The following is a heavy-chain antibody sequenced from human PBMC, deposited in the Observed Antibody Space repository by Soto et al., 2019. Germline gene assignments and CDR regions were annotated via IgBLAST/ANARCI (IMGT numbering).Heavy chain of an antibody. D-gene: IGHD6-13*01. V-gene: IGHV3-9*01. J-gene: IGHJ5*02. CDR3: AKDRSDAGSWYGSEFDP. CDR2: ISWNSGSI. Sequence: GGSLRLSCAASGFTFDDYAMHWVRQAPGKGLEWVSGISWNSGSIGYADSVKGRFTISRDNAKNSLYLQMNSLRAEDTALYYCAKDRSDAGSWYGSEFDPWGQGTLVTVSS. CDR1: GFTFDDYA.